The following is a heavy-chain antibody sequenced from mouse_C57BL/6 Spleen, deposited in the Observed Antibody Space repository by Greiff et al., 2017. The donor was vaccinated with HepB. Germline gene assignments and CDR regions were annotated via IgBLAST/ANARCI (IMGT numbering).Heavy chain of an antibody. J-gene: IGHJ1*03. V-gene: IGHV1-69*01. Sequence: QVQLQQPGAELVMPGASVKLSCKASGYTFTSYWMHWVKQRPGQGLEWIGEIDPSDSYTSYNQKFKGKSTLTVDKSSSTAYMQLSSLTSEDSAVYYCARGPSYYGYDVGYFDVWGTGTTVTVSS. D-gene: IGHD2-9*01. CDR3: ARGPSYYGYDVGYFDV. CDR1: GYTFTSYW. CDR2: IDPSDSYT.